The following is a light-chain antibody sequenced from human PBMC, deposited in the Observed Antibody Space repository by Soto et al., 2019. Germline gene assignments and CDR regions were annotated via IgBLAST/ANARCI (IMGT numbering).Light chain of an antibody. J-gene: IGKJ4*01. CDR3: QQFYTWPVT. Sequence: IVMTQSPATLSVSPGERVTFSCRASQNVYTNVAWYQHKPGQAPRLLISGASTGATGIPARFSGSGSGTEFTLTINSLQSEDFAVYYCQQFYTWPVTFGGGTKVDI. V-gene: IGKV3-15*01. CDR2: GAS. CDR1: QNVYTN.